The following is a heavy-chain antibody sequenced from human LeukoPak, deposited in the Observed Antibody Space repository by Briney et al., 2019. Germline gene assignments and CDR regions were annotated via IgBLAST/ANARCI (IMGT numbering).Heavy chain of an antibody. Sequence: SETLSLTCTVSGGSISSYYWSWIRQPPGKGLEWIGYIYYSGSTNYNPSLKSRVTISVDTSKNQFSLKLSSVTAADTAVYYCARERHTMVRGIDFWGQGTLVTVSS. CDR2: IYYSGST. CDR3: ARERHTMVRGIDF. D-gene: IGHD3-10*01. V-gene: IGHV4-59*01. J-gene: IGHJ4*02. CDR1: GGSISSYY.